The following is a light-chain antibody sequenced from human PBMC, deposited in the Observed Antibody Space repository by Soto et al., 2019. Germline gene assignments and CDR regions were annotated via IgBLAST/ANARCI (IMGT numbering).Light chain of an antibody. CDR2: AAS. Sequence: DIQMTQSPSSLSASVGDRVTITCRASQSIGSYLNWYQQQPGKAPKLFIYAASSLQSGVPSRFSGSGSGTDFTLTISSLQPEDFATYYCQQSYSVPLSFGQGTKLEIK. CDR3: QQSYSVPLS. V-gene: IGKV1-39*01. CDR1: QSIGSY. J-gene: IGKJ2*01.